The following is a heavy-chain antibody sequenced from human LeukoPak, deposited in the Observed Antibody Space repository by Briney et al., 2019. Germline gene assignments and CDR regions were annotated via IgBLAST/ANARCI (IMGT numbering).Heavy chain of an antibody. D-gene: IGHD4-11*01. J-gene: IGHJ4*02. CDR1: GGFISSGNW. CDR3: ARKGPATIADY. V-gene: IGHV4-4*02. CDR2: SHNSVGT. Sequence: SETLSLTCAVSGGFISSGNWWGWLRQPPGKGLEWLGESHNSVGTNYNPSLKSRVAISMDKSKNQFSLDVTSVTAADTAMYYCARKGPATIADYWGRGTLVTVSS.